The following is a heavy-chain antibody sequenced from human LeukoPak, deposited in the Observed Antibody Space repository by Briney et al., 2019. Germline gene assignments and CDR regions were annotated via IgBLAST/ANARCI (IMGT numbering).Heavy chain of an antibody. Sequence: PGGSLRLSCGASGFTFTKYAMSWVRQGPGKGLEWVSAISSSGDKTHYVDSVKGRLTISRDNSRNTVYLQMNSLRVEDAALYYCAKGLEPATDVKQTFDFWGQGALVTVSS. CDR1: GFTFTKYA. V-gene: IGHV3-23*01. J-gene: IGHJ4*02. CDR2: ISSSGDKT. CDR3: AKGLEPATDVKQTFDF. D-gene: IGHD1-26*01.